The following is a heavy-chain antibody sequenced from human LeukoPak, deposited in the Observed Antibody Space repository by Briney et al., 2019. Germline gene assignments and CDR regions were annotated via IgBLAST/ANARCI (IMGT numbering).Heavy chain of an antibody. CDR3: ARDDFYYYYYYYMDV. V-gene: IGHV3-7*01. Sequence: PGGSLRLSCAASGFTFSSYWMSWVRQAPGKGLEWVANIKQDGSEKYYVDSVKGRFTISRDNAKNSLYLQMNSLRAEDTAVYYCARDDFYYYYYYYMDVWGKGTTVTVSS. CDR1: GFTFSSYW. CDR2: IKQDGSEK. J-gene: IGHJ6*03.